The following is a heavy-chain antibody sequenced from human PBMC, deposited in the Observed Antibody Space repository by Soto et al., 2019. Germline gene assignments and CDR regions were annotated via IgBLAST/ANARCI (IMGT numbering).Heavy chain of an antibody. CDR3: ARLKRGGLFDY. CDR1: GGSISSYY. CDR2: IYYSGST. V-gene: IGHV4-59*08. D-gene: IGHD3-3*01. Sequence: QVQLQESGPGLVKPSETLSLTCTVSGGSISSYYWSWIRQPPGKGLEWIRFIYYSGSTNYNPSLKGRVTMSVDTSKNQFSLKLSSVTAADTAVYYCARLKRGGLFDYWGQGTLVTVSS. J-gene: IGHJ4*02.